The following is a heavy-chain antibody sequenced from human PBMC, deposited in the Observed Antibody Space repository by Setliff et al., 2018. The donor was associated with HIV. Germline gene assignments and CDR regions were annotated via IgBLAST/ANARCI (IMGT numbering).Heavy chain of an antibody. J-gene: IGHJ3*01. CDR2: ISAYNGNT. V-gene: IGHV1-18*01. Sequence: GASVKVSCKASGYTFTSYGISWVRQAPGQGLEWMGWISAYNGNTNYAHKLQGRVTMTIDTSTTTAYMEMLSLRSDDTAVYFCARNKLSDAFDVWGPGTVVTVSS. D-gene: IGHD1-1*01. CDR3: ARNKLSDAFDV. CDR1: GYTFTSYG.